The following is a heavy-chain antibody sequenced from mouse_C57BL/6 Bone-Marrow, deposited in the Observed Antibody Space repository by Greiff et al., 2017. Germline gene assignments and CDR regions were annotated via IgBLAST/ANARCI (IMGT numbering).Heavy chain of an antibody. CDR1: GFTFCDYG. Sequence: EVQLVESGGGLVKPGGSLKLSCAASGFTFCDYGLHWVRQAPEKGLEWVAFISSGSSTIYYADTVKGRFTISRDNAKNTLFLQMTSLRSEDTAMYYCARGDYWGQGTTLTVSS. J-gene: IGHJ2*01. CDR2: ISSGSSTI. CDR3: ARGDY. V-gene: IGHV5-17*01.